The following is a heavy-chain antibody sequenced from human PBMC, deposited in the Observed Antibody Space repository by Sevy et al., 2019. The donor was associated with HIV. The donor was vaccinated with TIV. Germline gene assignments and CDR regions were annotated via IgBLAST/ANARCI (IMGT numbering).Heavy chain of an antibody. CDR3: ARASATRRDYYYGMDV. V-gene: IGHV1-18*01. J-gene: IGHJ6*02. CDR1: GYTFTSYG. CDR2: ISAYNGNT. Sequence: ASVKVSCKASGYTFTSYGISWVRRAPGQGLEWMGWISAYNGNTNYAQKLQGRVTMTTDTSTSTAYMELRSLRSDDTAVYYCARASATRRDYYYGMDVWGQGTTVTVSS.